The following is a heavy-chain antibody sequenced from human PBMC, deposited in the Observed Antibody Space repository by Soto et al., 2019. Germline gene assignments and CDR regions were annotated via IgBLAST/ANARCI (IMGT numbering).Heavy chain of an antibody. D-gene: IGHD3-10*01. CDR3: ARKDMVRGVGLDY. Sequence: PSETLSLTCTFSGGSISSSSYYLGWIRQPPGKGLEWIGSIYYSGSTYYNPSLKSRVTISVDTSKNQFSLKLSSVTAADTAVYYCARKDMVRGVGLDYWGQGTLVTVSS. CDR2: IYYSGST. CDR1: GGSISSSSYY. J-gene: IGHJ4*02. V-gene: IGHV4-39*01.